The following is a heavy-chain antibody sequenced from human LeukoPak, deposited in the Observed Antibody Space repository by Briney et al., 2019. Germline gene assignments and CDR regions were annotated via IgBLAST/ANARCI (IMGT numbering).Heavy chain of an antibody. CDR3: AKGYGSGSYYHLFDY. D-gene: IGHD3-10*01. Sequence: GSLRLSCAASGFTFSSYGMHWVRQAPGKGLEWVAVIWYDGSNKYYADSVKGRFTISRENSKNTLYLQMNSLRAEDTAVYYCAKGYGSGSYYHLFDYWGQGTLVTVSS. CDR1: GFTFSSYG. J-gene: IGHJ4*02. CDR2: IWYDGSNK. V-gene: IGHV3-33*06.